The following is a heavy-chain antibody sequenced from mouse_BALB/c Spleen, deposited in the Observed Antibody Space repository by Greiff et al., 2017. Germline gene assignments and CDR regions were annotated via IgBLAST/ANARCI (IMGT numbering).Heavy chain of an antibody. J-gene: IGHJ2*01. CDR1: GYAFTNYL. Sequence: LVESGAELVRPGTSVKVSCKASGYAFTNYLIEWVKQRPGQGLEWIGVINPGSGGTNYNEKFKGKATLTADKSSSTAYMQLSSLTSDDSAVYFCARSGYGNYLYYFDYWGQGTTLTVSS. D-gene: IGHD2-1*01. CDR3: ARSGYGNYLYYFDY. CDR2: INPGSGGT. V-gene: IGHV1-54*01.